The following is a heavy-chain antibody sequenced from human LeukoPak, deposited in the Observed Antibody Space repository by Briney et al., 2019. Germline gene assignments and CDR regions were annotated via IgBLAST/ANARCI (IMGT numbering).Heavy chain of an antibody. CDR3: TTSYSSSWYWLVEY. CDR1: GFTFSNAW. V-gene: IGHV3-15*01. D-gene: IGHD6-13*01. Sequence: PGGPLRLSCAASGFTFSNAWMSWVRKAPGKGLEWVGRIKSKTDGGTTDYAAPVKGRFTISRDDSQNTLYRQMNSLKTEDTAVYYCTTSYSSSWYWLVEYWGQGTLVTVSS. J-gene: IGHJ4*02. CDR2: IKSKTDGGTT.